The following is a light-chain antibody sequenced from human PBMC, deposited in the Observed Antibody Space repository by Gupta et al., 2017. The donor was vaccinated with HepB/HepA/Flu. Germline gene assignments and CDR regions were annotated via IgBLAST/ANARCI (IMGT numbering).Light chain of an antibody. CDR2: DVS. J-gene: IGLJ2*01. V-gene: IGLV2-14*03. Sequence: QSALTQPASVSGSPGQSITISSTGTSSDVGGYNYVSWYQQHPAKAPKLMIYDVSNRPSGVSNRFSGSKSGNTASLTISGLQAEDEADYYCSSYTSSSTLVFGGGTKLTVL. CDR3: SSYTSSSTLV. CDR1: SSDVGGYNY.